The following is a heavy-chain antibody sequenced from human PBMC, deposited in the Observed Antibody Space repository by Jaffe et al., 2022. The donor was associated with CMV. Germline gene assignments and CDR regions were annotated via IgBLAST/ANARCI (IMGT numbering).Heavy chain of an antibody. V-gene: IGHV3-33*08. CDR1: GFTFSSYG. CDR3: LIAVAGHFDY. D-gene: IGHD6-19*01. J-gene: IGHJ4*02. CDR2: IWYDGSNK. Sequence: QVQLVESGGGVVQPGRSLRLSCAASGFTFSSYGMHWVRQAPGKGLEWVAVIWYDGSNKYYADSVKGRFTISRDNSKNTLYLQMNSLRAEDTAVYYCLIAVAGHFDYWGQGTLVTVSS.